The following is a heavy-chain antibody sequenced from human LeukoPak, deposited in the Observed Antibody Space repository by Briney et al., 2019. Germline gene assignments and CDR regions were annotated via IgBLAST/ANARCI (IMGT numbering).Heavy chain of an antibody. J-gene: IGHJ4*02. Sequence: GGSLRLSCAASGFTFTSYSMNWVRQAPGKGLEWVSTISGGGGSTYYADSVKGRFTISRDNSKNTLYLQVNSLRAEDTAVYYCAKDFRVYSSSFYFDYWGQGTLVTVSS. CDR1: GFTFTSYS. CDR2: ISGGGGST. V-gene: IGHV3-23*01. CDR3: AKDFRVYSSSFYFDY. D-gene: IGHD6-6*01.